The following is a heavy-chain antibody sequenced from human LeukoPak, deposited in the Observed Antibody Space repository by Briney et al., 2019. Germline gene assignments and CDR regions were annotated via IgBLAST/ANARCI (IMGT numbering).Heavy chain of an antibody. CDR1: AYDFTGYY. CDR3: AKDRDGADRIVL. CDR2: LNPNTGHA. V-gene: IGHV1-2*06. Sequence: ASVKVFCKVVAYDFTGYYIHWVRQAPGQGPEWMGRLNPNTGHAVYAFKFQGRVTITRDTSSNTAYMEVTRLTSDDTALYYCAKDRDGADRIVLWGQGTLVTVSS. J-gene: IGHJ4*02. D-gene: IGHD5-24*01.